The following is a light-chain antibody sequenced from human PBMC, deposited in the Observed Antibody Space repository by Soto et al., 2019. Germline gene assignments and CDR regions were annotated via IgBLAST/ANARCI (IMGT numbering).Light chain of an antibody. CDR2: GVS. CDR1: QLFSSN. Sequence: EIVMMQSPATLSVSPGESVTLSCRASQLFSSNLAWYQHKPGQAPRLLIYGVSTRDTGVPDRFSGSGSGTDFSLTIRRLEPDDFAVYYCQKYGNFWTFGRGTKVDI. CDR3: QKYGNFWT. J-gene: IGKJ1*01. V-gene: IGKV3-15*01.